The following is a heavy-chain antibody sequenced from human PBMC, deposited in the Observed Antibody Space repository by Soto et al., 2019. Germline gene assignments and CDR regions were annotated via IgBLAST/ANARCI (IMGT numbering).Heavy chain of an antibody. Sequence: GASVKVSCKASGGTFSSYAISWVRQAPGQGLEWMGGIIPIFGTANYAQKFQGRVTITADESTSTAYMELSSLRSEDTAVYYCATRKEWLKVGDWFDPWGQGTLVTVSS. J-gene: IGHJ5*02. CDR2: IIPIFGTA. CDR1: GGTFSSYA. V-gene: IGHV1-69*13. CDR3: ATRKEWLKVGDWFDP. D-gene: IGHD3-3*01.